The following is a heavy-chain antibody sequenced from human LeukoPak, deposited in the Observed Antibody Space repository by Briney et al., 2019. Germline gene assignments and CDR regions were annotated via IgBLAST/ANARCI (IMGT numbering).Heavy chain of an antibody. V-gene: IGHV4-59*08. J-gene: IGHJ4*02. Sequence: SETLSLTCTVSGGSISSYYWSWIRQPPGKGLEWIGYIHYSGSTNYNPSLKSRVTISVDTSKNQFSLKLSSVNAADTAVYYCASSKDYGGNSGDWGQGTLVTVSS. CDR2: IHYSGST. D-gene: IGHD4-23*01. CDR1: GGSISSYY. CDR3: ASSKDYGGNSGD.